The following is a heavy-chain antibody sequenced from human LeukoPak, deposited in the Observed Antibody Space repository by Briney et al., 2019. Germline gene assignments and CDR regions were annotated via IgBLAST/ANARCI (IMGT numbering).Heavy chain of an antibody. CDR1: GFTFSSYS. V-gene: IGHV3-21*04. CDR2: ISSSSSYI. Sequence: GGSLRLSCAASGFTFSSYSMNWVRQAPGKGLEWVSFISSSSSYIYYADSVKGRFTISKDSSKNTLYLQMNSLRAEDTAVYYCAKADSGDYAFDSWGQGTLVAVSS. CDR3: AKADSGDYAFDS. D-gene: IGHD4-17*01. J-gene: IGHJ4*02.